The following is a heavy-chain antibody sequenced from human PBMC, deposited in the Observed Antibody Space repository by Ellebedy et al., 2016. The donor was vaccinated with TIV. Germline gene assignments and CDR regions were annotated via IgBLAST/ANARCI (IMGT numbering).Heavy chain of an antibody. V-gene: IGHV4-59*11. Sequence: SETLSLXXTVSGGSISSHYWSWVRQPPGKGLEWIGYIYYSGSTNYNPSLKSRVTISVDTSKNQFSLKLSSVTAADTAVYYCARVSGRWLSDYWGQGTLVTVSS. CDR1: GGSISSHY. CDR2: IYYSGST. D-gene: IGHD3-10*01. J-gene: IGHJ4*02. CDR3: ARVSGRWLSDY.